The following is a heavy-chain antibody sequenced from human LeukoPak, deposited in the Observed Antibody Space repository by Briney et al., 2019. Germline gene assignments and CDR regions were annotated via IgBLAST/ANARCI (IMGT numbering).Heavy chain of an antibody. V-gene: IGHV3-23*01. CDR3: VRDGAHWDLDY. Sequence: PGGSLRLSCAASGFTFSSYAMSWVRQAPGEGLEWVSAISGSGGSTYYADSVKGRFTISRDNSKNTVHLQMDSLRAEDTAMYYCVRDGAHWDLDYWGQGTLVTVSS. CDR1: GFTFSSYA. D-gene: IGHD7-27*01. CDR2: ISGSGGST. J-gene: IGHJ4*02.